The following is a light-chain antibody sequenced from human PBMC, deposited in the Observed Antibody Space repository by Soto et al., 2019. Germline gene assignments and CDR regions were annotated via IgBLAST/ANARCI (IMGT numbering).Light chain of an antibody. V-gene: IGLV2-14*01. CDR1: SGDVGAYNY. CDR2: DVT. CDR3: SSFTTTSTLI. J-gene: IGLJ2*01. Sequence: QSALTQPASVSGSPGQSITISCTGSSGDVGAYNYVSWFQQYPGKAPKIILYDVTRRPSGVSNRFSGSKSGNTASLTISGLQAEDEGDYYCSSFTTTSTLILGGGTQLTVL.